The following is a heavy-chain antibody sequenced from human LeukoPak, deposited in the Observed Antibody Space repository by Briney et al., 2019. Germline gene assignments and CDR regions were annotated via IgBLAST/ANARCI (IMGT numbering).Heavy chain of an antibody. CDR1: GYTFTGFY. Sequence: ASVKVSCKASGYTFTGFYIHWVRQAPGQGLEWMGWIYSDSGDTNYAQKFQGCVTMTRDTSISTAYMELSSLRSEDTAVYYCAREMDSSSCWFDPWGQGTLVTVFS. J-gene: IGHJ5*02. CDR3: AREMDSSSCWFDP. D-gene: IGHD6-13*01. V-gene: IGHV1-2*04. CDR2: IYSDSGDT.